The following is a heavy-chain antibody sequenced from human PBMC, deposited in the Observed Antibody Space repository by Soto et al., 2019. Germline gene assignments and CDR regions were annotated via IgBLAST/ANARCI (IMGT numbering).Heavy chain of an antibody. V-gene: IGHV4-34*01. Sequence: PSETLSLTCAVYGGSFSGYYWSWIRQPPGKGLEWIGEINHSGSTNYNPSLKSRVTISVDTSKNQFSLKLSSVTAADTAVYYCAREPGSSSSYFDYWGQGTLVTVSS. D-gene: IGHD6-6*01. CDR1: GGSFSGYY. CDR3: AREPGSSSSYFDY. CDR2: INHSGST. J-gene: IGHJ4*02.